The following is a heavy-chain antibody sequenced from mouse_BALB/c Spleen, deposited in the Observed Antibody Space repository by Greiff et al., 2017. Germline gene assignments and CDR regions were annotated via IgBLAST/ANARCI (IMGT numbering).Heavy chain of an antibody. V-gene: IGHV5-4*02. D-gene: IGHD1-1*01. CDR3: ARAPYYGSSYGFAY. J-gene: IGHJ3*01. Sequence: EVQRVESGGGLVKPGGSLKLSCAASGFTFSDYYMYWVRQTPEKRLEWVATISDGGSYTYYPDSVKGRFTISRDNAKNNLYLQMSSLKSEDTAMYYCARAPYYGSSYGFAYWGQGTLVTVSA. CDR2: ISDGGSYT. CDR1: GFTFSDYY.